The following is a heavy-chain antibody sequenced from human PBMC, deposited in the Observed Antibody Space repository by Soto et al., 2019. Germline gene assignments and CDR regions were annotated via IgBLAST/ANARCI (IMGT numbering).Heavy chain of an antibody. Sequence: EVQLVESGGGLVQPGRSLRLSCAASGFTFDDYVVHWVRQVPGKGLEWVSGIDWNSGDIGYADSVKGRFIISRDNAINSLLLQMNSLRAEDTALYYCAKDIGYCSSTRCDYGMDVWCQGTTVSVSS. CDR3: AKDIGYCSSTRCDYGMDV. CDR1: GFTFDDYV. CDR2: IDWNSGDI. V-gene: IGHV3-9*01. D-gene: IGHD2-2*03. J-gene: IGHJ6*02.